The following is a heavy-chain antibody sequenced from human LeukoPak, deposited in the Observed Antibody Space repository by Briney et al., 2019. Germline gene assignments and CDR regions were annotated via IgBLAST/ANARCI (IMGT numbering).Heavy chain of an antibody. D-gene: IGHD2-8*01. CDR3: AKDRCSNGIGCYYYYMDV. CDR1: GFTFSSYN. V-gene: IGHV3-48*01. Sequence: GGSLRLSCAASGFTFSSYNMNWVRQAPGKGLEWVSYISSSSTIYYADSVKGRFTISRDNAKNSLYLQMNSLRAEDTAVYSCAKDRCSNGIGCYYYYMDVWGKGTTVTISS. J-gene: IGHJ6*03. CDR2: ISSSSTI.